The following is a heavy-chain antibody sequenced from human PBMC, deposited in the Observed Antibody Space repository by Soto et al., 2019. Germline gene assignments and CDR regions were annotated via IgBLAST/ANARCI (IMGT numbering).Heavy chain of an antibody. CDR3: ASSGYCSGGSCYSPYYYYGMDV. D-gene: IGHD2-15*01. Sequence: GGSLRLSCAASGFTVSSNYMSWVRQAPGKGLEWVSVIYSGGSTYYADSVKGRFTISRDNSKNTPYLQMNSLRAEDTAVYYCASSGYCSGGSCYSPYYYYGMDVWGQGTTVTVSS. J-gene: IGHJ6*02. V-gene: IGHV3-53*01. CDR1: GFTVSSNY. CDR2: IYSGGST.